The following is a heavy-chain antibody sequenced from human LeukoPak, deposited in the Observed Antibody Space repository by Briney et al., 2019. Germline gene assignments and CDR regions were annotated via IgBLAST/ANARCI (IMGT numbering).Heavy chain of an antibody. CDR2: ISGSGGST. D-gene: IGHD3-10*01. CDR3: AKDETMVRGGSRPY. CDR1: GFTFSSYA. Sequence: PGGSLRRSCAASGFTFSSYAMSWVRQAPGKGLEWVSGISGSGGSTYYADSVKGRFTISRDNSKNTLYLQMNSLRVEDTAVYYCAKDETMVRGGSRPYWGQGTLVTVSS. J-gene: IGHJ4*02. V-gene: IGHV3-23*01.